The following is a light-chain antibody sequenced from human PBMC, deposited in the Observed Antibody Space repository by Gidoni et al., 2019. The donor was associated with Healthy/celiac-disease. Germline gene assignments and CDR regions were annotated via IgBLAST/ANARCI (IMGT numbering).Light chain of an antibody. CDR3: QQSYSTPLT. V-gene: IGKV1-39*01. CDR1: QSISSY. CDR2: AAS. Sequence: DSQMTQSPSSLSASVGDRVTITCRASQSISSYLHWYQQKPGQAPKLLIYAASSLQSGVPSRFSGSGSGTDFTLTISSLQPEDFATYYCQQSYSTPLTFGGGTKVEIK. J-gene: IGKJ4*01.